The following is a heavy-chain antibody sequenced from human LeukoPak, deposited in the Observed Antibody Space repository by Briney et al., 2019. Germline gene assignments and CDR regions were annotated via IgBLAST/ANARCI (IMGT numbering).Heavy chain of an antibody. J-gene: IGHJ4*02. CDR1: GFTFSSYA. D-gene: IGHD4-17*01. CDR3: ARRSVTTFDY. CDR2: ISGSGGST. V-gene: IGHV3-23*01. Sequence: GGSLRLSCAASGFTFSSYAMSWVRQAPGKGLEWVSAISGSGGSTYYADSVKGRFTISRDNSKNTLYLQMSSLRADDTAVYYCARRSVTTFDYWGQGTLVTVSS.